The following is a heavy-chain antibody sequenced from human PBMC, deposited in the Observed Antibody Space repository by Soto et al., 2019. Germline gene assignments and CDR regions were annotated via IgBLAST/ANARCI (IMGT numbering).Heavy chain of an antibody. V-gene: IGHV3-7*03. CDR1: GFTFSSYW. J-gene: IGHJ6*02. Sequence: GGSLRLSCAASGFTFSSYWMSWVRQAPGKGLEWVANIKQDGSEKYYVDSVKGRFTISRDNAKNSLYLQMNSLRAEDTAVYYCARVLFGTEYYDFWSGYYTDYYYGMDVWGQGTTVTVSS. D-gene: IGHD3-3*01. CDR3: ARVLFGTEYYDFWSGYYTDYYYGMDV. CDR2: IKQDGSEK.